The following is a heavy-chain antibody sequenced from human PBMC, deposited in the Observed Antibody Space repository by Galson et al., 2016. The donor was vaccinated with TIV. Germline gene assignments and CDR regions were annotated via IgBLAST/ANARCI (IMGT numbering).Heavy chain of an antibody. CDR2: INPIFGTA. J-gene: IGHJ3*01. CDR3: AREMYFYDSSRKGEAFDV. Sequence: SVKVSCKASGGTSSNFVISWVRQAPGQGLEWMGSINPIFGTANYAQKFQGRVTLTADESTSTAYMELSNLGSEDTAVYYCAREMYFYDSSRKGEAFDVWGQGSVVTVSS. D-gene: IGHD3-22*01. CDR1: GGTSSNFV. V-gene: IGHV1-69*13.